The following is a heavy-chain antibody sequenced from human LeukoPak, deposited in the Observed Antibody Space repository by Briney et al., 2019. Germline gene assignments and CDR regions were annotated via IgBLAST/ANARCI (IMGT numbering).Heavy chain of an antibody. CDR2: ISSSSSYT. CDR1: GFTFSSYS. Sequence: PGGSLRLSCAASGFTFSSYSMNWVRQAPGKGLEWVSSISSSSSYTYYADSVKGRFTISRDNAKNSLYLQMNSLRAEDTAVYYCARDLHVLLWFGELDYWGQGTLVTVSS. J-gene: IGHJ4*02. CDR3: ARDLHVLLWFGELDY. V-gene: IGHV3-21*01. D-gene: IGHD3-10*01.